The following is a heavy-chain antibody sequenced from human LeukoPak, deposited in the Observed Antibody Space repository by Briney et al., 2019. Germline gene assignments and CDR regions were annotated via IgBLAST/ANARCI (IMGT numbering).Heavy chain of an antibody. CDR1: GGSISSSSYY. Sequence: PSETQPLTCSVSGGSISSSSYYWGWIRQPPGKGLEWIGCVCYCGSAYDNPSLKSRVTISVDTSKNQFSLRLSSMTATDTAVYYCARMVYYGSYYFDYWGQATLLSVST. CDR3: ARMVYYGSYYFDY. V-gene: IGHV4-39*01. J-gene: IGHJ4*02. CDR2: VCYCGSA. D-gene: IGHD3-10*01.